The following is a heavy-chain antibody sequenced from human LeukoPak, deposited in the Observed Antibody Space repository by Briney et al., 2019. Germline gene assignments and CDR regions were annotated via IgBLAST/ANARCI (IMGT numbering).Heavy chain of an antibody. Sequence: ASVKVSCKASGYTFTSYGISWVRQAPGQGLEWMGWISAYNGNTNYAQKLQGRVTMTTDTSTSTAYMELSSLRSEDTAVYYCARVLEPRYYYDKWSSAQRVRDAFDIWGQGTMVTVSS. V-gene: IGHV1-18*01. CDR2: ISAYNGNT. J-gene: IGHJ3*02. D-gene: IGHD3-22*01. CDR1: GYTFTSYG. CDR3: ARVLEPRYYYDKWSSAQRVRDAFDI.